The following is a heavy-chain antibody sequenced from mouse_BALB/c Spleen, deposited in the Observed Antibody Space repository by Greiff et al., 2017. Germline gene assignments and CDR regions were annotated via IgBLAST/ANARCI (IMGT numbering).Heavy chain of an antibody. V-gene: IGHV5-12-2*01. CDR1: GFTFSSYT. Sequence: EVQLVESGGGLVQPGGSLKLSCAASGFTFSSYTMSWVRQTPEKRLEWVAYISNGGGSTYYPDTVKGRFTISRDNAKNTLYLQMSSLTSEDTAMYYCARYEYDVAMDYWGQGTSVTVSS. CDR3: ARYEYDVAMDY. D-gene: IGHD2-4*01. J-gene: IGHJ4*01. CDR2: ISNGGGST.